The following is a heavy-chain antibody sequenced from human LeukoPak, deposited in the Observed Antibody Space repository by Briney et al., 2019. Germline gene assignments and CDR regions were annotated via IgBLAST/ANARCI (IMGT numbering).Heavy chain of an antibody. D-gene: IGHD2-21*01. J-gene: IGHJ4*02. CDR1: GFAFSSYG. V-gene: IGHV3-30*18. CDR3: AKGAKHFDY. Sequence: GGPLRLSCAASGFAFSSYGMHWVRQAPGKGLEWVAVISYDGSNKYYADSVKGRFTISRDNSKNTLYLQMNSLRAEDTAVYYCAKGAKHFDYWGQGTLVTVSS. CDR2: ISYDGSNK.